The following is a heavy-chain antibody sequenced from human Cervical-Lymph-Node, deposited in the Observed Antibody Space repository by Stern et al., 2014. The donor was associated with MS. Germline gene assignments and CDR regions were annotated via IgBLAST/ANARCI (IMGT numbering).Heavy chain of an antibody. CDR2: IIPIFGTA. D-gene: IGHD1-26*01. J-gene: IGHJ6*02. CDR3: ARGELKEGLVRGMDV. Sequence: VQLVQSGAEVKKPGASVKVSCKASGGTFSSYAISWVRKAPGHGLEWLGGIIPIFGTANYAQKFQGRVTITADESTSTAYMELSSLRSEDTAVYYCARGELKEGLVRGMDVWGQGTTVTVSS. CDR1: GGTFSSYA. V-gene: IGHV1-69*01.